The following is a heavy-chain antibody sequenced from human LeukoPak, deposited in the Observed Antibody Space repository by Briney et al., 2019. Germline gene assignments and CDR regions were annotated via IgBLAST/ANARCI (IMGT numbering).Heavy chain of an antibody. V-gene: IGHV3-7*03. CDR2: IKQDGSEK. J-gene: IGHJ4*02. CDR3: ARDQYDTWSRRGNFDS. CDR1: GFTFSSYW. D-gene: IGHD3-3*01. Sequence: GGSLRLSCAASGFTFSSYWMSWVRQAPGKGLEWVANIKQDGSEKYYVDSVKGRFTISRDNTKNSLYLQMNSLRVEDTAVFYCARDQYDTWSRRGNFDSWGQGTLVIVSS.